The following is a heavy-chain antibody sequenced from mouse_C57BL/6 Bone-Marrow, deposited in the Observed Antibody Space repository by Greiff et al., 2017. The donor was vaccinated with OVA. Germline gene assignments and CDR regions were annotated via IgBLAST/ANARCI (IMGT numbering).Heavy chain of an antibody. J-gene: IGHJ1*03. CDR1: GYTFTDYY. CDR3: ARQTYYSSWYFDV. D-gene: IGHD2-12*01. Sequence: EVQLQQSGPELVKPGASVKISCKASGYTFTDYYMNWVKQSHGKSLEWIGDINPNNGGTSYNQKFKGKATLTVDKSSSTAYMELRSLTSEDSAVYYCARQTYYSSWYFDVWGTGTTVTVSS. CDR2: INPNNGGT. V-gene: IGHV1-26*01.